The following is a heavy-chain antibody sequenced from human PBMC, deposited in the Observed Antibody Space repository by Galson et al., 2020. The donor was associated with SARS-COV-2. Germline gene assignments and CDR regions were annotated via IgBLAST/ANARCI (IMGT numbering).Heavy chain of an antibody. V-gene: IGHV3-7*01. CDR3: ARVIYEGWEYYFDY. J-gene: IGHJ4*02. D-gene: IGHD1-26*01. CDR1: GFTFSSYW. CDR2: IKQDGSEK. Sequence: TGGPLRLSCAASGFTFSSYWMSWVRQAPGKGLEWVANIKQDGSEKYYVDSVKGRFTISRDNAKNALYLQMHSRRAEDTAVYYCARVIYEGWEYYFDYWGQGTLVTVSS.